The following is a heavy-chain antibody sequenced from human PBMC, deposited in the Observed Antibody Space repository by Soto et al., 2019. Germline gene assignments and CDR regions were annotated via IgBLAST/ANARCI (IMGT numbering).Heavy chain of an antibody. CDR1: GFTFSSYW. CDR2: INSDGSST. Sequence: EVQLVESGGGLVQPGGSLRLSCAASGFTFSSYWMHWVRQAPGKGLVWVSRINSDGSSTSYAYSVEGRFTISRDNAKNTLYLQMNSLRAEDTAVYYCVRTSLVVAAATREDYWGQGTLVTVSS. V-gene: IGHV3-74*01. D-gene: IGHD2-15*01. CDR3: VRTSLVVAAATREDY. J-gene: IGHJ4*02.